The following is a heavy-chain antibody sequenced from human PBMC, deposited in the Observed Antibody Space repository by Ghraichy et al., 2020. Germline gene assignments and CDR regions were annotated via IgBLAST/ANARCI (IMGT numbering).Heavy chain of an antibody. CDR2: FDPEDGET. Sequence: ASVKVSCKVSGYTLTELSMHWVRQAPGKGLEWMGGFDPEDGETIYAQKFQGRVTMTEDTSTDTAYMELSSLRSEDTAVYYCATVGGGGYDFHYYGMDVWGQGTTVTVSS. D-gene: IGHD5-12*01. V-gene: IGHV1-24*01. J-gene: IGHJ6*02. CDR1: GYTLTELS. CDR3: ATVGGGGYDFHYYGMDV.